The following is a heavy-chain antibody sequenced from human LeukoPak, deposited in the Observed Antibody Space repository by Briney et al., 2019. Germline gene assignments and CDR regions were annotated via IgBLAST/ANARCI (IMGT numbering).Heavy chain of an antibody. CDR2: INPNSGGT. CDR1: GYTFTGYY. J-gene: IGHJ4*02. Sequence: GASVKVSCKASGYTFTGYYMHWVRQAPGQGLEWMGWINPNSGGTNYAQKFQGRVTMTRDTSISTAYMELSRPRSDDTAVYYCARDIVVVPAAMHLDYWGQGTLVTVSS. CDR3: ARDIVVVPAAMHLDY. V-gene: IGHV1-2*02. D-gene: IGHD2-2*01.